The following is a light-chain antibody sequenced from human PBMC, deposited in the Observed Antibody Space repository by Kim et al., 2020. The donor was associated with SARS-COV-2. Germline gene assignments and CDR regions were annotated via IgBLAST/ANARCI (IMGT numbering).Light chain of an antibody. J-gene: IGLJ3*02. V-gene: IGLV2-14*04. Sequence: PSVTISCTGTSSDVGGYNYVSWYQQHPGKAPKFIIYDVTKRPSGVSTRFSGSKSGNTASLTISGLQAGDEADYYCSSYTSSNTLVFGGGTQLTVL. CDR2: DVT. CDR1: SSDVGGYNY. CDR3: SSYTSSNTLV.